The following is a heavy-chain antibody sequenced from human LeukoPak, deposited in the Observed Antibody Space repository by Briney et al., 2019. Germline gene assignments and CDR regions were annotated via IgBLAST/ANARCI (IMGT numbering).Heavy chain of an antibody. CDR1: GFTFSSYE. V-gene: IGHV3-48*03. CDR2: ISSSGSTI. D-gene: IGHD6-13*01. CDR3: ARGGGQQLDIDY. Sequence: GGSLRLSCAASGFTFSSYEMNWVRQAPGKGLEWVSYISSSGSTIYYADSVKGRFTISRDNAKNSLYLQMNSLRAEDTAVYYCARGGGQQLDIDYWGQGTLVTVSS. J-gene: IGHJ4*02.